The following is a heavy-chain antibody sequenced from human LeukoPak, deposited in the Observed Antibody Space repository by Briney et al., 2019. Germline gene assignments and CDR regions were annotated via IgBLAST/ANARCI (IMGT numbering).Heavy chain of an antibody. CDR3: ARASVAGPEFDY. Sequence: GGSLRLSCAASGFTFSSYWMHWVRQAPGKGLVWVSHINSDGSSASYADSVKGRFTLSRDNAENTLYLQMNSLRAEDTAVYYCARASVAGPEFDYWGQGTLVTVSS. D-gene: IGHD6-19*01. CDR1: GFTFSSYW. CDR2: INSDGSSA. J-gene: IGHJ4*02. V-gene: IGHV3-74*01.